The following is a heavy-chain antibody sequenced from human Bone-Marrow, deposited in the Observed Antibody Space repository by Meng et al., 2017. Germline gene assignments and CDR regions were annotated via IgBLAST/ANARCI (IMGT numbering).Heavy chain of an antibody. CDR2: INPNSGGT. CDR1: GYTFTGYY. Sequence: QVQLVASGAEVKKPGASVKVSCKASGYTFTGYYMHWVRQAPGQGLEWMGRINPNSGGTNYAQKFQGRVTMTRDTSISTAYMELSRLRSDDTAVYYCARVSVRGVIRWFDPWGQGTLVTVSS. J-gene: IGHJ5*02. D-gene: IGHD3-10*01. CDR3: ARVSVRGVIRWFDP. V-gene: IGHV1-2*06.